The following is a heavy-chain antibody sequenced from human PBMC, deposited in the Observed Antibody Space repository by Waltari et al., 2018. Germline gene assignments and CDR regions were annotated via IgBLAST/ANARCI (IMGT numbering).Heavy chain of an antibody. CDR3: ARDRYYYGSGSYFDY. CDR1: EFTFSDAW. V-gene: IGHV3-30*03. J-gene: IGHJ4*02. CDR2: ISYDGSNK. Sequence: VHLVESGGGLVMPGGSLRLSCAASEFTFSDAWMSWVRQAPGKGLEGVAVISYDGSNKYYADSVKGRFTISRDNSKNTLYLQMNSLRAEDTAVYYCARDRYYYGSGSYFDYWGQGTLVTVSS. D-gene: IGHD3-10*01.